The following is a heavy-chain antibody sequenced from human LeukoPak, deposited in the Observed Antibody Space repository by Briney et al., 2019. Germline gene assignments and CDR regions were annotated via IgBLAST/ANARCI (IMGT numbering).Heavy chain of an antibody. Sequence: ASVKVSCKASGYTFTGYYMPWVRQAPGQGLAWMGWINPNSGGTNYAQKFQGRVTMTRDTSISTAYMELSRLRSDDTAVYYCARSSSWYGGFDPWGQGTLVTVSS. CDR1: GYTFTGYY. D-gene: IGHD6-13*01. V-gene: IGHV1-2*02. J-gene: IGHJ5*02. CDR2: INPNSGGT. CDR3: ARSSSWYGGFDP.